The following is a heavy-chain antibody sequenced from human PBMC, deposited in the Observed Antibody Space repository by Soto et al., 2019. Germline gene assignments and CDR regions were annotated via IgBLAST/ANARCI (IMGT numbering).Heavy chain of an antibody. CDR1: GFMFSSYR. CDR2: INNGGTYR. D-gene: IGHD3-10*01. V-gene: IGHV3-21*02. Sequence: EEQLVESGGGLVKPGGSLRLSCAASGFMFSSYRMNWVRQAPGKGLEWVSFINNGGTYRYYADSVQGRFTISRDNARNSLYLQMNDLGVEDTAVYYCARDLTTYGSPHFDYWGQGTLVTVFS. J-gene: IGHJ4*02. CDR3: ARDLTTYGSPHFDY.